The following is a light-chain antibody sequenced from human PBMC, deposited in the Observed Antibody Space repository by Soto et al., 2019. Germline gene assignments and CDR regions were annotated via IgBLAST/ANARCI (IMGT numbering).Light chain of an antibody. CDR2: ERS. CDR3: TSYRSSSTRQV. Sequence: QSVLTQPVSGSGSPGQTITMSCTGTSGDVVGYNYVSWYQQHPGKAPKLMICERSTRPSEISNRFSASKSGTSASLTISGLQAEDEAEYYCTSYRSSSTRQVFGSGTKLTVL. V-gene: IGLV2-14*01. CDR1: SGDVVGYNY. J-gene: IGLJ3*02.